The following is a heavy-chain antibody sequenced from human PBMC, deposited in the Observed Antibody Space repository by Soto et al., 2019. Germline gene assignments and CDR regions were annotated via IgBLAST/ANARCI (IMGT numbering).Heavy chain of an antibody. Sequence: EVQLVESGGGLVQPGGSLRLSCAASGFTVSSNYMSWVRQAPGKGLESVSVIYSGGSTYYADSVKGRFTISRHNSKNTLYLQMNSLRAEDTAVYYCARGIAAAGTEYFQHWGQGTLVTVSS. V-gene: IGHV3-53*04. CDR1: GFTVSSNY. CDR2: IYSGGST. D-gene: IGHD6-13*01. J-gene: IGHJ1*01. CDR3: ARGIAAAGTEYFQH.